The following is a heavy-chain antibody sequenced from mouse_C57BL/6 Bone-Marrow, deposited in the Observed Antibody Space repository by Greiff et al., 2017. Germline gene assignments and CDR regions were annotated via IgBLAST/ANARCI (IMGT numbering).Heavy chain of an antibody. V-gene: IGHV1-81*01. CDR2: IYPRSGNT. Sequence: VQLVESGAELARPGASVKLSCKASGYTFTSYGISWVKQRTGQGLEWIGEIYPRSGNTYYNEKFKGKATLTADKSSSTAYMELRSLTSADSAVYFCARVEFAYWGQGTLVTVSA. CDR1: GYTFTSYG. J-gene: IGHJ3*01. CDR3: ARVEFAY.